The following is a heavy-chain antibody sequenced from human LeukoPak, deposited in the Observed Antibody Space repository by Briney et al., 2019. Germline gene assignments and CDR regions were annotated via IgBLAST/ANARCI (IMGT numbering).Heavy chain of an antibody. CDR3: ARDPPSFGSSGEVRGRDFDY. CDR2: INPNRGGT. CDR1: GYTFTGYY. D-gene: IGHD6-19*01. Sequence: APVKVSCKASGYTFTGYYMPWVRQAPGQGLEWMGRINPNRGGTNYAQKFQGRVTMTRDTSISTAYMELSRLRSDDTAVYYCARDPPSFGSSGEVRGRDFDYWGQGTLVTVSS. J-gene: IGHJ4*02. V-gene: IGHV1-2*06.